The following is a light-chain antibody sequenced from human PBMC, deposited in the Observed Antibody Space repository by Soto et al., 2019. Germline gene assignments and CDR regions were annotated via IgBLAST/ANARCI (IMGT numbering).Light chain of an antibody. Sequence: QSALTQPASVSGSPGQSITISCTGTSSDVGDFDCVSWYQQHPGKAPKLMIYEVSDRPSGVSNRFSGSKSGDTASLTISGLQAEDEADYYCSTWDDSLNAVLFGGGTKLTVL. CDR2: EVS. CDR1: SSDVGDFDC. V-gene: IGLV2-14*01. CDR3: STWDDSLNAVL. J-gene: IGLJ2*01.